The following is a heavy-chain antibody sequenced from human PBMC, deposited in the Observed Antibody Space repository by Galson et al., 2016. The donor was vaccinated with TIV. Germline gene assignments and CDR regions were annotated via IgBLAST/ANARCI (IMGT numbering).Heavy chain of an antibody. V-gene: IGHV1-18*04. J-gene: IGHJ5*02. Sequence: SVKVSCKASGYTFTSTGISWVRQAPGQGLEWMGWISAYSGHTNYAQQFQGRLTMTRDTSTTTAYLELGSLRSDDTAVYYCARVLAFLAYPPSTRNWFDPWGQGTLVIVSS. CDR3: ARVLAFLAYPPSTRNWFDP. CDR2: ISAYSGHT. CDR1: GYTFTSTG. D-gene: IGHD3-3*02.